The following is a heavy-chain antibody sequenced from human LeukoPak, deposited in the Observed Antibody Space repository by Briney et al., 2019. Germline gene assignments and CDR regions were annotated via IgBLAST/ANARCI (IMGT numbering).Heavy chain of an antibody. D-gene: IGHD2-15*01. Sequence: PSETLSLTCTVSGGSISSYYWGWIRQPPGKGLEWIASIYYSGSTYYNPSLKSRVTISVDTSKNQFSLKLSSVTAADTAVYYCARGGYCSGGSCYVRFDPWGQGTLVTVSS. CDR3: ARGGYCSGGSCYVRFDP. CDR1: GGSISSYY. V-gene: IGHV4-39*07. CDR2: IYYSGST. J-gene: IGHJ5*02.